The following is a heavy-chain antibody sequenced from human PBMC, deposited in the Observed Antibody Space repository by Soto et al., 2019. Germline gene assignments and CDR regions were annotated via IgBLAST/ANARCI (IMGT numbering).Heavy chain of an antibody. CDR2: ISGSGVNT. V-gene: IGHV3-23*01. J-gene: IGHJ4*02. CDR3: AKDRHDSYGSLYFDY. D-gene: IGHD5-18*01. Sequence: GGSLRLSCAASGFTFRTYVRSWVRQAPGKGLEWVSAISGSGVNTYYADSVKGRFTISRDNSKNTLYLQMNRLRAEDTAVYYCAKDRHDSYGSLYFDYWGQGTLVTVSS. CDR1: GFTFRTYV.